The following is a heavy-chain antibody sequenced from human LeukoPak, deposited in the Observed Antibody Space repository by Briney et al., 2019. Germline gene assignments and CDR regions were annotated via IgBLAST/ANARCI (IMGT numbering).Heavy chain of an antibody. Sequence: GGSLRLSCTMSGFSLRNYGMPWIRQAPGKGQEWLAVILFDGSEEYYVDSVKGRFTISRDNSRDTLYREMNNLMPGDTGVYYCGRYRNLGIAHFDYIDYWGQGTLVTVAS. CDR2: ILFDGSEE. J-gene: IGHJ4*02. CDR3: GRYRNLGIAHFDYIDY. CDR1: GFSLRNYG. D-gene: IGHD4-11*01. V-gene: IGHV3-33*01.